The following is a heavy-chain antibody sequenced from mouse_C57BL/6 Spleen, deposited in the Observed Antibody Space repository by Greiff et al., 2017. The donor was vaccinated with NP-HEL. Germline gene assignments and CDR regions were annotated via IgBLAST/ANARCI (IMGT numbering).Heavy chain of an antibody. J-gene: IGHJ2*01. CDR1: GFTFSDYG. CDR2: ISSGSSTI. Sequence: EVKLMESGGGLVKPGGSLKLSCAASGFTFSDYGMHWVRQAPEKGLEWVGYISSGSSTIYYADTVKGRFTISRDNAKNTLFLQMTSLRSEDTAMYYCARSLRYPDYWGQGTTLTVSS. V-gene: IGHV5-17*01. D-gene: IGHD1-1*01. CDR3: ARSLRYPDY.